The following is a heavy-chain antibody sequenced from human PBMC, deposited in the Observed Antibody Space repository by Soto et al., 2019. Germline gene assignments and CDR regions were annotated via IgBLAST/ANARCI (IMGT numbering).Heavy chain of an antibody. CDR2: ISSSGSTI. Sequence: PGGSLRLFCAASGFTFSDYYMSWIRQAPGKGLEWVSYISSSGSTIYYADSVKGRFTISRDNAKNSLYLQMNSLRAEDTAVYYCARVGRWLGSGKLGLYYYYGMDVWGQGTTVTVSS. CDR1: GFTFSDYY. J-gene: IGHJ6*02. V-gene: IGHV3-11*01. CDR3: ARVGRWLGSGKLGLYYYYGMDV. D-gene: IGHD5-12*01.